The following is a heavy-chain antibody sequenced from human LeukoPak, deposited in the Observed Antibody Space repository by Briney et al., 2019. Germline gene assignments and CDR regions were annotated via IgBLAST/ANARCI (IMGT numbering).Heavy chain of an antibody. J-gene: IGHJ4*02. D-gene: IGHD4-17*01. Sequence: PSETLSLTCTASGDSISPYYWTWIRQPPGKGLEWIGYIYYRGSTNYHPSLKSRVTISLDTSKNQFSLNLSSVTAADTAVYYCARSHGEVPFDYWGQGTLVTVSS. CDR1: GDSISPYY. CDR2: IYYRGST. CDR3: ARSHGEVPFDY. V-gene: IGHV4-59*01.